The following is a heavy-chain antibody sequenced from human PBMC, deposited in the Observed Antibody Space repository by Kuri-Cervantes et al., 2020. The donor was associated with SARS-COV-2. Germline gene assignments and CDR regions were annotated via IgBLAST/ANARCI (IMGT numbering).Heavy chain of an antibody. V-gene: IGHV3-23*01. CDR3: AKDSRWSAVAVSWYFDL. CDR1: GLIFRDSA. CDR2: ISGSGGST. J-gene: IGHJ2*01. D-gene: IGHD6-19*01. Sequence: GESLKISCAASGLIFRDSAMSWVRQAPGKGLEWVSAISGSGGSTYYADSVKGRFTISRDNSKNTLYLQMNSLRAEDTAVYCCAKDSRWSAVAVSWYFDLWGRGTLVTVSS.